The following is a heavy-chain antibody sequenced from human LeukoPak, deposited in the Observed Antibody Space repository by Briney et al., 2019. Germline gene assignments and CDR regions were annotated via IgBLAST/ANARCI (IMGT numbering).Heavy chain of an antibody. J-gene: IGHJ4*02. CDR3: ANGQNYGGNSGTSLFDY. V-gene: IGHV3-30*18. D-gene: IGHD4-23*01. Sequence: GGSLRLTCAASGFTFSSYGMHWVRQAPGKGLEWVAVISYDGSNKYYADSVKGRFTISRDNSKNTLYLQMNSLRAEDTAVYYCANGQNYGGNSGTSLFDYWGQGTLVTVSS. CDR2: ISYDGSNK. CDR1: GFTFSSYG.